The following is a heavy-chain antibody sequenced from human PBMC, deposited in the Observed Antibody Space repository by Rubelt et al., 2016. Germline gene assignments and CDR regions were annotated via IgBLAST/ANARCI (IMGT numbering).Heavy chain of an antibody. CDR1: G. Sequence: GISWVRQAPGQGLEWMGWISAYNGNTNYAQKLQGRVTMTTDTSTSTAYMELRSLRSDDTAVYYCARGDYVWGSYRGNDYWGQGTLVTVSS. J-gene: IGHJ4*02. CDR2: ISAYNGNT. V-gene: IGHV1-18*01. D-gene: IGHD3-16*02. CDR3: ARGDYVWGSYRGNDY.